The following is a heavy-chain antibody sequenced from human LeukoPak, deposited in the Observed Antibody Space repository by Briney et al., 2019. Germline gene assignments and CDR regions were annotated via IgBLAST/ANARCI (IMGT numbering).Heavy chain of an antibody. V-gene: IGHV3-21*01. CDR3: ARAGSSSWYGVGWFDP. CDR1: GFTFSSYS. Sequence: GESLKISCAASGFTFSSYSMNWVRQAPGKGLEWVSSISSSSSYIYYADSVKGRFTISRDNAKNSLYLQMNSLRAEDTAVYYCARAGSSSWYGVGWFDPWGQGTLVTVSS. D-gene: IGHD6-13*01. CDR2: ISSSSSYI. J-gene: IGHJ5*02.